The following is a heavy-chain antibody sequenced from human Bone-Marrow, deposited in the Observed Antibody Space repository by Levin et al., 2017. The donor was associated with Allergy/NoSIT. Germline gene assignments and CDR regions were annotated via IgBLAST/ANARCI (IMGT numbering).Heavy chain of an antibody. CDR1: GHTLTQLS. D-gene: IGHD3-10*01. CDR3: TTEADYYGLDPIGN. Sequence: GESLKISCKVSGHTLTQLSMHWVRQAPGKGLEWMGGFDPENGETVYAQKFQGRVTMTEDTSTDTAYMELSSLRSEDTAVYYCTTEADYYGLDPIGNWGQGTLVTVSS. J-gene: IGHJ4*02. V-gene: IGHV1-24*01. CDR2: FDPENGET.